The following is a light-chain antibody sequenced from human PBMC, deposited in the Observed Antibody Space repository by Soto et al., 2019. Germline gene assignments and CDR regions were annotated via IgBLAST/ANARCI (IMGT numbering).Light chain of an antibody. J-gene: IGKJ1*01. CDR1: QSISNS. V-gene: IGKV1-5*03. Sequence: DIPMTQSPSTLSASVGDRVTINCRASQSISNSLAWYQQKPGKAPKLLIYEASNLKSGVPSRFSGSGSGTEYTLTISSLQPDVSATYYCQQYNGYWTFGQGTKVEIK. CDR3: QQYNGYWT. CDR2: EAS.